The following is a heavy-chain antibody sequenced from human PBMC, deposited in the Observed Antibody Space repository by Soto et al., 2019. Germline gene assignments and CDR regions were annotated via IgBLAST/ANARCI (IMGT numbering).Heavy chain of an antibody. Sequence: PSETLSLTCTVSGGSISSGGYYWSWIRQHPGKGLEWIGYIYYSGSTYYNPSLKSRVTISVDTSKNQFSLKLSSVTAADTAVYYCAREYFPQITRGGEFDPWGQGTPVTVSS. CDR2: IYYSGST. J-gene: IGHJ5*02. D-gene: IGHD3-16*01. CDR3: AREYFPQITRGGEFDP. V-gene: IGHV4-31*03. CDR1: GGSISSGGYY.